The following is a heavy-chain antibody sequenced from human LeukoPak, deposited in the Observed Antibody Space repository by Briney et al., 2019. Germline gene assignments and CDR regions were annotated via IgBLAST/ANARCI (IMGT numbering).Heavy chain of an antibody. J-gene: IGHJ4*02. CDR1: GFTFSRYA. V-gene: IGHV3-48*01. D-gene: IGHD3-10*01. CDR2: ISSSSNII. Sequence: GGSLRLSCAASGFTFSRYAMSWVRQPPGKGLQWVSYISSSSNIIYYADSVKGRFTISRDNAKNSLFLQMNSLRAEDTAVYYCARDFAREFTIDYWGQGTLITVSS. CDR3: ARDFAREFTIDY.